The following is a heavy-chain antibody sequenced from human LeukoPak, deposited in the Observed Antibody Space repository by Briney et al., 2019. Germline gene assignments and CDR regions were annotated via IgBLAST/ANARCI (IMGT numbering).Heavy chain of an antibody. Sequence: ASVNVSCKASGYTFTNFDINWVRQATGQGLEWMGWMNPKTGNTGSAQKFQGRVTITGNTSISTAYMELSSLRSEDTAVYYCASQVTIFGVAFDPWGQGTLVTVSS. CDR2: MNPKTGNT. J-gene: IGHJ5*02. CDR3: ASQVTIFGVAFDP. D-gene: IGHD3-3*01. CDR1: GYTFTNFD. V-gene: IGHV1-8*01.